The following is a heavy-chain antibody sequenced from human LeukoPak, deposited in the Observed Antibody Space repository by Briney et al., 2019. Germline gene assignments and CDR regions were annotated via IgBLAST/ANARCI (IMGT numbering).Heavy chain of an antibody. CDR2: IYHSGST. CDR1: GGSISSSNW. CDR3: ARDFREPRIGGYDRAFDY. D-gene: IGHD3-22*01. Sequence: SETLSLTCAVSGGSISSSNWWSWVRQPPGKGLEWIGEIYHSGSTYYNPSLKSRVTISVDTSKNQFSLKLSSVTAADTAVYYCARDFREPRIGGYDRAFDYWGQGTLVTVSS. J-gene: IGHJ4*02. V-gene: IGHV4-4*02.